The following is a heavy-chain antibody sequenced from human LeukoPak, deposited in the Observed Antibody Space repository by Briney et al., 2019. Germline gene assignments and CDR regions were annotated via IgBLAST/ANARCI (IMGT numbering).Heavy chain of an antibody. CDR3: ARDVPRGTGYMDV. J-gene: IGHJ6*03. CDR1: GGSIKNYY. V-gene: IGHV4-59*01. CDR2: ICYSGST. D-gene: IGHD3-10*01. Sequence: PSETLSLTCTVSGGSIKNYYWTWIRQPPGKGLEWIGYICYSGSTSSNPSLKSRVTISVDTSKNQFSLRLKYVTAADTAVYYCARDVPRGTGYMDVWGKGTTVTVSS.